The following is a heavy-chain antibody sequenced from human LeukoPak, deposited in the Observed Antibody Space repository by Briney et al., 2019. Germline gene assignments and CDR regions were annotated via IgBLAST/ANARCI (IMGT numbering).Heavy chain of an antibody. D-gene: IGHD3-22*01. CDR1: GYTFASYD. Sequence: ASVKVSCKPSGYTFASYDINWVCQAPGQGLEWMGWMNPNSGNTGYAQKFQGRVTMTRDTSISTAYMELSSLRSEDTAVYYCARIYYDKTSSTANRFDPWGQGTLVTVSS. CDR2: MNPNSGNT. V-gene: IGHV1-8*01. J-gene: IGHJ5*02. CDR3: ARIYYDKTSSTANRFDP.